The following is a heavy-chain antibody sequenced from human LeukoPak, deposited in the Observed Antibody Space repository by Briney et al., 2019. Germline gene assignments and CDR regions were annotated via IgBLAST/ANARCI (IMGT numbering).Heavy chain of an antibody. D-gene: IGHD4-17*01. CDR2: ISSRSSSI. CDR3: ARGDYGDRDLDY. CDR1: GFTFSSYS. Sequence: GGSLRLSCAASGFTFSSYSMNWVRQAPGKGLEWVSYISSRSSSIYYADSVKGRFTLSRDNAKNSLYLQINSLRDEDTAVYYCARGDYGDRDLDYWGQGTLVTVSS. J-gene: IGHJ4*02. V-gene: IGHV3-48*02.